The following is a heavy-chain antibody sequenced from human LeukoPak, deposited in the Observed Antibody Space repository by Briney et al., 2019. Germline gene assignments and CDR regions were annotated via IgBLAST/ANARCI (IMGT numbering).Heavy chain of an antibody. J-gene: IGHJ4*02. CDR1: GYTFTSYY. V-gene: IGHV1-46*01. Sequence: AASVTVSCKASGYTFTSYYMHWVRQAPGQGLEWMGLINPSGGSTSYAQKFQGRVTMTRDMSTSTVYMELSSLRSEDTAVYYCARWGQQELRYFDWLLYYFDYWGQGTLVTVSS. D-gene: IGHD3-9*01. CDR2: INPSGGST. CDR3: ARWGQQELRYFDWLLYYFDY.